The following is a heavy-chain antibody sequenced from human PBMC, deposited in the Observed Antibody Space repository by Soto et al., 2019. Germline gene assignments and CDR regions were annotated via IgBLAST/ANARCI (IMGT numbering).Heavy chain of an antibody. D-gene: IGHD3-22*01. V-gene: IGHV4-30-4*01. Sequence: SETLSLTCTVSGGSISSGDYYWSWIRQPPGKGLGWIGSIYYSGSTYYNPSLKSRVTISVDTSKNQFSLKLSSVTAADTAVYYCARVSYYYDRSGYYHYCAQGSSVIVSS. J-gene: IGHJ4*02. CDR1: GGSISSGDYY. CDR3: ARVSYYYDRSGYYHY. CDR2: IYYSGST.